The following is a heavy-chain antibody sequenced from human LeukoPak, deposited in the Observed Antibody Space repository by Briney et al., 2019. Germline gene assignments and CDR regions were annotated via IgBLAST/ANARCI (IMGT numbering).Heavy chain of an antibody. V-gene: IGHV3-64*04. D-gene: IGHD3-10*01. CDR1: GFTFSSYA. Sequence: AGGSLRLSCEASGFTFSSYALHWVRQAPGKGLEYVSSISSNGDSTYYADSVKGRFTISRDNSKNTLYLQMNSLRAEDTAVYYCAKQQRHYGSGTPARYYYYGMDVWGQGTTVTVSS. CDR3: AKQQRHYGSGTPARYYYYGMDV. CDR2: ISSNGDST. J-gene: IGHJ6*02.